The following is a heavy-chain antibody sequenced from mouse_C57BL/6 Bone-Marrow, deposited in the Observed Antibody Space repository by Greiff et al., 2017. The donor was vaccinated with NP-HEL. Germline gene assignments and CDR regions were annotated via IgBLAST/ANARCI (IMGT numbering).Heavy chain of an antibody. V-gene: IGHV1-72*01. Sequence: QVQLQQPGSDLVKPGASVKLSFTSYWIHWVKQRPGRGLEWIGRIDPNSGGTKFNEKFKTKATLTVDKPSSTAYMQVSSLTSEDSAVYYCAHYYYGSRGWYCDVGGTGTTVTVSS. CDR1: TSYW. D-gene: IGHD1-1*01. CDR3: AHYYYGSRGWYCDV. J-gene: IGHJ1*03. CDR2: IDPNSGGT.